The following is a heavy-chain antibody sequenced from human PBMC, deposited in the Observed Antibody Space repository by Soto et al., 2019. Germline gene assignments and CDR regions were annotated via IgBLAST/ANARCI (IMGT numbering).Heavy chain of an antibody. Sequence: ASVKVSCKASGYRFTNYYIYWVRQAPGQGLEYIGIINPGGGATDYAQKFQGRVTMTRDTSTSTVYMELSSLRYEDTAVYFCARGRVGARRLWFYSWGQGTLVTVSS. CDR3: ARGRVGARRLWFYS. CDR1: GYRFTNYY. J-gene: IGHJ5*01. CDR2: INPGGGAT. V-gene: IGHV1-46*01. D-gene: IGHD1-26*01.